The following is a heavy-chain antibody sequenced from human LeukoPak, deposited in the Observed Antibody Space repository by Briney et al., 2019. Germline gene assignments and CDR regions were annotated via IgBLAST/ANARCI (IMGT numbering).Heavy chain of an antibody. CDR3: ARDRGVVPAAIVDY. CDR1: GYTFTGYY. V-gene: IGHV1-2*02. D-gene: IGHD2-2*01. CDR2: INPNSGGT. Sequence: GASVKVSCKASGYTFTGYYMHWVRRAPGQGLEWMGWINPNSGGTNYAQKFQGRVTMTRDTSISTAYMELSRLRSDDTAVYYCARDRGVVPAAIVDYWGQGTLVTVSS. J-gene: IGHJ4*02.